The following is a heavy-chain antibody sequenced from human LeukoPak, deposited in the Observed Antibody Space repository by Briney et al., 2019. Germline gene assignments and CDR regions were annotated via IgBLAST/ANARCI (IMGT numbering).Heavy chain of an antibody. CDR3: ARVKDYYGSGD. J-gene: IGHJ4*02. V-gene: IGHV4-38-2*02. Sequence: PSETLSLTCTVSGYSISSGYYWGWIRQPPGKGLEWIGSIYHSGSTYYNPSLKSRVTISVDTSKNQFSLKLSSVTAADTAVYYCARVKDYYGSGDWGQGTLVTVSS. CDR2: IYHSGST. CDR1: GYSISSGYY. D-gene: IGHD3-10*01.